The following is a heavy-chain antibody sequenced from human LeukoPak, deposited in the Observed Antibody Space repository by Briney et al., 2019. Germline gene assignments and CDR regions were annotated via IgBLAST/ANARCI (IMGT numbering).Heavy chain of an antibody. CDR1: GFTFSGYA. CDR2: ISGSGGNT. CDR3: AKENGAAVISHFDY. D-gene: IGHD2-21*01. J-gene: IGHJ4*02. V-gene: IGHV3-23*01. Sequence: GGSLRLSCAASGFTFSGYAMRWVRQAPGKGLEWVSGISGSGGNTFYADSVKGRFTISRDNSKNTLYLQMNSLRAEDTAVYYCAKENGAAVISHFDYWGQGTLVTVSS.